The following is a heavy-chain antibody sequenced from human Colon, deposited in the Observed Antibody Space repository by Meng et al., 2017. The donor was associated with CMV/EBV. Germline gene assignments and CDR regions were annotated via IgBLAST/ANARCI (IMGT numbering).Heavy chain of an antibody. CDR1: GYTFTSYG. V-gene: IGHV1-18*01. CDR2: ISGSTGYT. D-gene: IGHD1-1*01. J-gene: IGHJ4*02. Sequence: VQLVQSGAEVKEPGAFVLVSCRSSGYTFTSYGINWVRQAPGQGLEWMGWISGSTGYTNRAQKFQGRVTMTTDTSTSTAYLALTSLTSNDTAVYYCARGRPNWSGVLDYWGQGTLVTVSS. CDR3: ARGRPNWSGVLDY.